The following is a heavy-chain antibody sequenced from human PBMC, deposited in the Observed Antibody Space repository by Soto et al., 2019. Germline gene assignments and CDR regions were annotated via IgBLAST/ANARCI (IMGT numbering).Heavy chain of an antibody. J-gene: IGHJ4*02. CDR1: GLTFNNYA. CDR3: VAKLPSGAWYRFDY. D-gene: IGHD1-7*01. Sequence: EVQLLESGGGLVQPGGSLRLSCVASGLTFNNYAMTWVRQAPGKGLEWLSGISGSGGSTYYADSVKGRFTSSRDNSKNTLYLQMNSLRAEETAVYYCVAKLPSGAWYRFDYWGQGTLVIVSS. V-gene: IGHV3-23*01. CDR2: ISGSGGST.